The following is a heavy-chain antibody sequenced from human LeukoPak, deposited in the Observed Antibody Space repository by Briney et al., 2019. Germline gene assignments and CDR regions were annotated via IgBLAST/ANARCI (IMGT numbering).Heavy chain of an antibody. Sequence: SVKVSCRASGGTFSSYAISWVRQAPGQGLEWMGRIIPILGIANYAQKFQGRVTITADKSTSTAYMELSSLRSEDTAVYYCARASAAGTSYYYGMDVWGQGTTVTVSS. J-gene: IGHJ6*02. CDR1: GGTFSSYA. D-gene: IGHD6-13*01. CDR3: ARASAAGTSYYYGMDV. CDR2: IIPILGIA. V-gene: IGHV1-69*04.